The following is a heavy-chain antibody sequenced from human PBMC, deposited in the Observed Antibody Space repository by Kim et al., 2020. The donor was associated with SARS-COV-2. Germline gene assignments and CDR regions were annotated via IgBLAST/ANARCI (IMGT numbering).Heavy chain of an antibody. CDR1: GGSISSSSYY. CDR2: IYYSGST. Sequence: SETLSLTCTVSGGSISSSSYYWGWIRQPPGKGLEWIRSIYYSGSTYYNPSLKSRVTISVDTSKNQFSLKLSSVTAADTAVYYCASPFGVLSGFIGYWGQG. D-gene: IGHD3-10*01. CDR3: ASPFGVLSGFIGY. V-gene: IGHV4-39*01. J-gene: IGHJ4*02.